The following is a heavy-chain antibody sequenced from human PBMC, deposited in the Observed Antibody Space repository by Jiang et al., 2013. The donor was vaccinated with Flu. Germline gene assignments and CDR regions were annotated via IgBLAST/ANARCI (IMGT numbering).Heavy chain of an antibody. CDR2: IYYNGNT. CDR3: ARHHYGSGALGY. Sequence: GLVKPSETLSLTCTVSGGSISSYYWSWIRQPPGKGLEWIGYIYYNGNTNYNPSLKSRVTISIDTSKTYFSLKLISVTAADTAVYYCARHHYGSGALGYWGQGTLVTVSS. D-gene: IGHD3-10*01. CDR1: GGSISSYY. V-gene: IGHV4-59*08. J-gene: IGHJ4*02.